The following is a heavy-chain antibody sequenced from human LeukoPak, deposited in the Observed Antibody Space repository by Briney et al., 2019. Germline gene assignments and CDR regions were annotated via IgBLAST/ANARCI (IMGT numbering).Heavy chain of an antibody. CDR2: INPNSGGT. D-gene: IGHD1-1*01. V-gene: IGHV1-2*02. CDR3: ASRTGTRGHDGFDI. Sequence: ASVKVSCKASGYTFTGYYMHWVRQAPGQGLEWMGWINPNSGGTNYAQKFQGRVTMTRDTSISTAYMEPSRLGSYGTAVYYWASRTGTRGHDGFDIWGQGTMVTVSS. CDR1: GYTFTGYY. J-gene: IGHJ3*02.